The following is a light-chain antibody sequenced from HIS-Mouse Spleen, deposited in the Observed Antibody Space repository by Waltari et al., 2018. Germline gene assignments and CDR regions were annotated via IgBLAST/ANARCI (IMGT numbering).Light chain of an antibody. CDR3: SSYTSSSTLWV. Sequence: QSALTQPASVSGSPEQSITISCTGTSSDVWGYNYVSWYQQHPGNAPKLMIYDVSNRPSGVSNRFSGSKSGNTASLTISGLQAEDEADYYCSSYTSSSTLWVFGGGTKLTVL. CDR2: DVS. J-gene: IGLJ3*02. CDR1: SSDVWGYNY. V-gene: IGLV2-14*03.